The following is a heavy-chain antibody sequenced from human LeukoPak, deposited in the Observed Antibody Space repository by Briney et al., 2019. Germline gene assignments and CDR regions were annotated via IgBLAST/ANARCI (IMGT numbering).Heavy chain of an antibody. CDR1: GGSFSGYY. Sequence: SETLSLTCAVYGGSFSGYYWSWIRQPPGKGLEWIGEINHSGSTNYNPSLKSRVTISVDTSKNQFSLELSSVTAADTAVYYCARGEDLDYWGQGTLVTVSS. CDR2: INHSGST. J-gene: IGHJ4*02. V-gene: IGHV4-34*01. CDR3: ARGEDLDY.